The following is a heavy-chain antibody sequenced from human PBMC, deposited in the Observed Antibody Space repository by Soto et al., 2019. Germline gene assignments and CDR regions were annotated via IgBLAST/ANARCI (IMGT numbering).Heavy chain of an antibody. D-gene: IGHD3-10*01. CDR3: VRDLHGSGSYYTGY. CDR1: GYMFSSYG. J-gene: IGHJ4*02. Sequence: ASVKVSCKASGYMFSSYGINWVRQAPGQGLEWMGWIRPYNGDTKYAQNLQGRVTMTTDTSTSTAYMEMRSLRSDDTAVYYCVRDLHGSGSYYTGYCGPGPLVTVYS. V-gene: IGHV1-18*01. CDR2: IRPYNGDT.